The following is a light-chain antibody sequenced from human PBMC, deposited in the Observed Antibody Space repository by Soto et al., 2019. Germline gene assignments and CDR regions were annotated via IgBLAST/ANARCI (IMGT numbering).Light chain of an antibody. J-gene: IGKJ1*01. CDR1: QSLDSF. Sequence: EIVLTHSPATLSLSPGEIATLSCGASQSLDSFLAWYQQKPGQAPRLLIYDTSNRATGVPARFSGSGSGTDFTLTISRLEPEDFAVYYCHQYGSSRRSFGQGTKVDIK. CDR3: HQYGSSRRS. V-gene: IGKV3-11*01. CDR2: DTS.